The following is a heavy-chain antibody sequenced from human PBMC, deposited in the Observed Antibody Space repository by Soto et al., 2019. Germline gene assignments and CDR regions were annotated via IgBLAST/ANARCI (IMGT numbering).Heavy chain of an antibody. J-gene: IGHJ4*02. CDR3: ARGYYDILTGSVFDY. Sequence: PGESLKISCKGSGYSFTSYWISWVRPMPGKGLEWMGRIDPSDSYTNYSPSLQGHVTISADKSISTAYLQWSSLKASDTAMYYCARGYYDILTGSVFDYWGQGTLVTVSS. V-gene: IGHV5-10-1*01. CDR2: IDPSDSYT. D-gene: IGHD3-9*01. CDR1: GYSFTSYW.